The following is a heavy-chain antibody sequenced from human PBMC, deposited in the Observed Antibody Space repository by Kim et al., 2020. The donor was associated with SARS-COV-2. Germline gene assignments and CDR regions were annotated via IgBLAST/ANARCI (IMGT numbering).Heavy chain of an antibody. J-gene: IGHJ4*02. CDR3: ARVQVGAYGEYDY. D-gene: IGHD1-26*01. CDR1: GFRFSEHF. CDR2: ATNGAYSYAT. Sequence: GGSLRLSCAASGFRFSEHFIDWVRRAPGKGLEWVGRATNGAYSYATHYAASVKDRFTISRDDSKNSLYLQMNSLKTEDTALYYCARVQVGAYGEYDYWGLGTLVTVSS. V-gene: IGHV3-72*01.